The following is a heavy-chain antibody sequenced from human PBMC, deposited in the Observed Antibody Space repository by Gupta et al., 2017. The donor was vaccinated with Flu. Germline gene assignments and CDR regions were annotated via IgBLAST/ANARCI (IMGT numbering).Heavy chain of an antibody. D-gene: IGHD3-22*01. J-gene: IGHJ4*02. V-gene: IGHV3-15*01. CDR3: TTDRYYYDSSGELDY. CDR2: IKSKTDGGTT. CDR1: GFTFSNAW. Sequence: EVQLVESGGGLVKPGGSLRLSCAASGFTFSNAWMSWVRQAPGKGLEWVGRIKSKTDGGTTEYAAPVKGRFTIARDDAKNTRYLQMNSLKTEDTAVYYCTTDRYYYDSSGELDYGGQGTLVTVSS.